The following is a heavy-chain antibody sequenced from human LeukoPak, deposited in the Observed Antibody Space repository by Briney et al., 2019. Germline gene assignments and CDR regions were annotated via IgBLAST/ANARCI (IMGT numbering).Heavy chain of an antibody. J-gene: IGHJ4*02. CDR2: GHVDWRT. D-gene: IGHD3-3*01. CDR3: AREGGFYRPLDY. CDR1: GGSVTSTNW. V-gene: IGHV4-4*02. Sequence: SETLSLTCGGSGGSVTSTNWWTWVRQPPGKGLDWLGAGHVDWRTNYNPSLKSRLTLSVDLSENHISLRLTSVTAADTAVYYCAREGGFYRPLDYSGQGTLVTVSS.